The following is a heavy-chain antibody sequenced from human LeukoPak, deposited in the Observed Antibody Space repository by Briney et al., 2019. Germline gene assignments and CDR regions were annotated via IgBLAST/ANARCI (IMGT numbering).Heavy chain of an antibody. CDR2: IRYDGSNK. J-gene: IGHJ3*02. CDR1: GFTFSSYG. Sequence: GGSLRLSRAASGFTFSSYGMHWVRQAPGKGLEWVAFIRYDGSNKYYADSVKGRFTISRDNAKNSLYLQMNSLRAEDTAVYYCARFWYYDSRDLAGAFDIWGQGTMVTVSS. D-gene: IGHD3-22*01. V-gene: IGHV3-30*02. CDR3: ARFWYYDSRDLAGAFDI.